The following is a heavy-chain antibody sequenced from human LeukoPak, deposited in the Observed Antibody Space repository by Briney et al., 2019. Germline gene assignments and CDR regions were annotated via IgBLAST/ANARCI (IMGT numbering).Heavy chain of an antibody. Sequence: GGSLRLSCAASGFPFSIHGMSWVRQAPRKGPEWVSSISSGSDYTYYADSVKGRFTISRDNSKTTLYLDMTSLRAGDTAIYYCAQIGVIGNWYYDLWGRGTLVAVSS. CDR3: AQIGVIGNWYYDL. J-gene: IGHJ2*01. CDR2: ISSGSDYT. D-gene: IGHD3-3*01. V-gene: IGHV3-23*01. CDR1: GFPFSIHG.